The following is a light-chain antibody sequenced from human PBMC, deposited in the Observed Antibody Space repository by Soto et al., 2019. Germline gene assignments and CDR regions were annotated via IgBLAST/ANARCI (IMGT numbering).Light chain of an antibody. J-gene: IGKJ1*01. V-gene: IGKV3-11*01. CDR3: QQRSCWPQWT. Sequence: EIVLTQSPATLSLSPGARATLSCRASQSVSSYLAWYQQKPGQAPRLLIYDASNKATGIPARFRGSGPETHSTPTISSLEPEDFAVYYLQQRSCWPQWTFGQGTKVAIK. CDR2: DAS. CDR1: QSVSSY.